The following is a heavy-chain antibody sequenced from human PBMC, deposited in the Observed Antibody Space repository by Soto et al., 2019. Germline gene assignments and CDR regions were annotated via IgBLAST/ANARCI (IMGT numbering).Heavy chain of an antibody. CDR2: ISRASDYI. V-gene: IGHV3-21*01. D-gene: IGHD3-10*01. J-gene: IGHJ5*02. Sequence: VELVESWGGLVKPGGSLRLSCTASGFTFTNYGMTWVRQAPGKGLEWVSSISRASDYIYYADSVNGRFTISRDNAKNSLYLQMNSLRAEDTAVYFCVPSRITLIRGRIINHPYNWFDLWGQGTLVTVSS. CDR1: GFTFTNYG. CDR3: VPSRITLIRGRIINHPYNWFDL.